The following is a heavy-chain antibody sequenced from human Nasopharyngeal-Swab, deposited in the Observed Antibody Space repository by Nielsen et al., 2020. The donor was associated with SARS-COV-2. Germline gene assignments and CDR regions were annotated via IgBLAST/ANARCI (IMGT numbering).Heavy chain of an antibody. D-gene: IGHD1-26*01. CDR3: ARAAYSGSYYGAFDI. Sequence: GGSLRLSCAASGFTFSSYGMHWVRQAPGKGLEWVAVIWHDGSNKYYADSVKGRFTISRDNSKNTLYLQMNSLRAEDTAVYYCARAAYSGSYYGAFDIWGQGTMVTVSS. CDR2: IWHDGSNK. V-gene: IGHV3-33*01. CDR1: GFTFSSYG. J-gene: IGHJ3*02.